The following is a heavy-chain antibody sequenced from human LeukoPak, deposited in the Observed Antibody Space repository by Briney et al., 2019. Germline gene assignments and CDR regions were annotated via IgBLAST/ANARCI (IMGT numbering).Heavy chain of an antibody. CDR2: TYYRSKWYT. V-gene: IGHV6-1*01. D-gene: IGHD6-19*01. Sequence: SQTLSLTCVISGDSVSSNSAAWNWIRQSPSRGLEWLGRTYYRSKWYTDYAVSVKSRITINPDTSKNQFSLQLNSVTPEDTAVYYCARVRHEFVAAERWFDPWGQGTLVTVSS. J-gene: IGHJ5*02. CDR3: ARVRHEFVAAERWFDP. CDR1: GDSVSSNSAA.